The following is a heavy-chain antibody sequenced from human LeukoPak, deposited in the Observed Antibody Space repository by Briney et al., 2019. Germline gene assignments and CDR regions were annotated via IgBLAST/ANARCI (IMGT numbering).Heavy chain of an antibody. CDR1: GFTFSSYW. D-gene: IGHD6-13*01. V-gene: IGHV3-7*04. J-gene: IGHJ4*02. CDR3: AKDIEPAGLFLDS. Sequence: AGGSLRLSCAASGFTFSSYWMTWVRQSPGKGREWVANIKYDGGEKDYVDSVKGRFTISRDNAKNSLYLQMNILGDEDTVIYYCAKDIEPAGLFLDSWGEGTLATVSS. CDR2: IKYDGGEK.